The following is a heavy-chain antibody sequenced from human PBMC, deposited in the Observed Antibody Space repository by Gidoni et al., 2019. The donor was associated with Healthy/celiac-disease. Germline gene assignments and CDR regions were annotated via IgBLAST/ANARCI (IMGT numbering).Heavy chain of an antibody. V-gene: IGHV4-39*01. CDR2: IYYSGST. Sequence: QLQLQESGPGLVKPSETRSLTCTVSGGSISSSSYYWGWIRQPPGKGLEWIGSIYYSGSTYYNPSLKSRVTISVDTSKNQFSLKLSSVTAADTAVYYCGRGLTVAYFDYWGQGTLVTVSS. CDR3: GRGLTVAYFDY. D-gene: IGHD6-19*01. J-gene: IGHJ4*02. CDR1: GGSISSSSYY.